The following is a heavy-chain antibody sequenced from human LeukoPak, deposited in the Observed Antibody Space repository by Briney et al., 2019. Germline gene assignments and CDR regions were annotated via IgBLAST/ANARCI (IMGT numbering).Heavy chain of an antibody. CDR1: GYTFTGYY. J-gene: IGHJ4*02. D-gene: IGHD3-22*01. CDR3: AREFDYYDSSGPGRDY. Sequence: ASVKLSCKASGYTFTGYYMHWVRQAPGQGLEWMGRINPTSGGTNYAQKFQGRVTMTRDTSISTAYMELSRLRSDDTAVYYCAREFDYYDSSGPGRDYWGQGTLVTVSS. V-gene: IGHV1-2*06. CDR2: INPTSGGT.